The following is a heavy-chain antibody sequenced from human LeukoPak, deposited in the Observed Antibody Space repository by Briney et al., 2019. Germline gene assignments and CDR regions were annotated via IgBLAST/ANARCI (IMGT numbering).Heavy chain of an antibody. CDR1: GGSFSGYY. Sequence: SETLSLTCAVFGGSFSGYYWSWIRQPPGKGLEWIGRINHSGSTNYNPSLKSRVTISVDKSKNQFSLKVSSVTAADTAVYYCAREDNWFDPWGQGTLVTVSS. CDR3: AREDNWFDP. V-gene: IGHV4-34*01. CDR2: INHSGST. J-gene: IGHJ5*02.